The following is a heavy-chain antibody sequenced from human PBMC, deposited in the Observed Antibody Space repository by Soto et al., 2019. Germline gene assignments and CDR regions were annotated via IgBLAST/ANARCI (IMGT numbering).Heavy chain of an antibody. Sequence: QVQLVESGGGVVQPGRPLRLSCAASGFTFSSYGMHWVRQAPGKGLEWVAVISYDGSSKYYADSVKGQFTISRDNSKNTLSLQMNSLRIYDTAVYYCARDLLWLGDMDVWGQGTTVTVSS. V-gene: IGHV3-30-3*01. CDR3: ARDLLWLGDMDV. J-gene: IGHJ6*02. D-gene: IGHD3-10*01. CDR1: GFTFSSYG. CDR2: ISYDGSSK.